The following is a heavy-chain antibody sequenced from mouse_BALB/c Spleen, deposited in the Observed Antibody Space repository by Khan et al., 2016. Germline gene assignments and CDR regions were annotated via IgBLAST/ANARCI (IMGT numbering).Heavy chain of an antibody. CDR2: IDPYNDST. D-gene: IGHD2-2*01. CDR3: ARRGYTGTYCGY. Sequence: EVQLQESGPELVKPGASVKMSCKSSGYTFTSYVMHRVKQKPGQGLEGIGYIDPYNDSTKYNEKFRGKATRTSDKSSSTAYMELSSLTSEDSAVYYSARRGYTGTYCGYWGQGGTLTVSS. V-gene: IGHV1S136*01. CDR1: GYTFTSYV. J-gene: IGHJ2*01.